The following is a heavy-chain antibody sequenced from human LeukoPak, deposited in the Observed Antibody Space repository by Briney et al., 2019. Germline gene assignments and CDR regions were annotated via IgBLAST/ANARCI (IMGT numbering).Heavy chain of an antibody. D-gene: IGHD6-13*01. J-gene: IGHJ4*02. V-gene: IGHV4-30-4*01. Sequence: SWSRQAPGKGLEWIGYIYYSGSTYYNPSLKSRVTISVGTSKNQFSLKLSSVTAADTAVYYCARACQQQLVDYWGQGTLVTVSS. CDR2: IYYSGST. CDR3: ARACQQQLVDY.